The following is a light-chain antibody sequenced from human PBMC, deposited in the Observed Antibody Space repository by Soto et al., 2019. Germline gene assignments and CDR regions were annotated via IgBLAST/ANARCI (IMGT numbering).Light chain of an antibody. V-gene: IGKV3-15*01. CDR3: QQYNDWPRT. J-gene: IGKJ1*01. Sequence: EIVMTQSPATLSVSPGERATLSCRASQIVSRNLAWYQQKPGRAPRLLIYGASTRATGIPARFSGSGSGTEFTLTISSLQSEDFAVYYCQQYNDWPRTFGQGTKVEIK. CDR2: GAS. CDR1: QIVSRN.